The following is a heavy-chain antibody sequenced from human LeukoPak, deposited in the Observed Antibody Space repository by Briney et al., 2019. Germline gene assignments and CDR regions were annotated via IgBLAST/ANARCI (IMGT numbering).Heavy chain of an antibody. CDR1: GFTFSSYS. J-gene: IGHJ4*02. CDR2: ISSSSSTI. D-gene: IGHD3-22*01. CDR3: ARDYYDSSGYLPRFDY. V-gene: IGHV3-48*01. Sequence: GGSLRLSCAASGFTFSSYSMNWVRQAPGKGLEWVSYISSSSSTIYYADSVKGRFTISRDNAKNSLYLQMNSLRAEDTAVYYCARDYYDSSGYLPRFDYWGQGTLVTVSS.